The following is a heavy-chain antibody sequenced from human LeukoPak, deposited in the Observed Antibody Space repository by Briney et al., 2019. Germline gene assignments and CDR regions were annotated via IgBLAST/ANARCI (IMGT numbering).Heavy chain of an antibody. CDR1: GFTLRSHI. V-gene: IGHV3-21*01. Sequence: GGSLRLSCVASGFTLRSHIMNWVRQAPGKGLEWVSSISATSNYIYYADSVKGRFTISRDNAKNSLYLQMNSLRAEDTAVYYCARDTSGYTFDDWGQGTLVTVSS. J-gene: IGHJ4*02. CDR2: ISATSNYI. D-gene: IGHD5-18*01. CDR3: ARDTSGYTFDD.